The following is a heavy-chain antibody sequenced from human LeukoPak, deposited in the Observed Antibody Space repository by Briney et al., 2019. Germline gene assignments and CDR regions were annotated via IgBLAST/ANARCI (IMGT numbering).Heavy chain of an antibody. CDR3: TRDSY. V-gene: IGHV3-7*01. CDR1: GFPDKTFW. Sequence: PGGSLRLSCAESGFPDKTFWMGWVRQAPGKGLEWVANINEDGRETNYVDSVRGRFTISRDSATKSVFLQMNSLRVDDTAVYYCTRDSYWGQRTLVTVSS. CDR2: INEDGRET. J-gene: IGHJ4*02.